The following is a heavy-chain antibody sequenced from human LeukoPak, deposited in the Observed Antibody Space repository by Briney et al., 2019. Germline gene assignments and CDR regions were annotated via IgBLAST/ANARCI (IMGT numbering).Heavy chain of an antibody. CDR1: GYSISSGYY. CDR2: IYHSGST. D-gene: IGHD3-3*01. V-gene: IGHV4-38-2*02. J-gene: IGHJ4*01. CDR3: ARDFGFWSGYSSFDY. Sequence: SETLSLTCTVSGYSISSGYYWGWIRQPPGKGLEWIGSIYHSGSTYYNLSLKSRVTISVDTSKNQFSLKLSSVTAADTAVYYCARDFGFWSGYSSFDYWGQGTLVTVSS.